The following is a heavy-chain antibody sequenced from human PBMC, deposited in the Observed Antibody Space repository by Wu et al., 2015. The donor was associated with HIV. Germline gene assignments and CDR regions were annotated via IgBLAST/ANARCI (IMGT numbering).Heavy chain of an antibody. D-gene: IGHD3-22*01. CDR3: ARVFFANGESTGWFLLLPTP. Sequence: QGLLAQSGPELKRPGASVKVSCKTSGYDFTSYYMHWVRQAPGRRFEWLGVVDPRSRSTAYAPNFQGRVTVTSDTSTSTFYMELRSLRSEDTAIYYCARVFFANGESTGWFLLLPTPWGQGTLVTVSS. CDR2: VDPRSRST. J-gene: IGHJ5*02. V-gene: IGHV1-46*01. CDR1: GYDFTSYY.